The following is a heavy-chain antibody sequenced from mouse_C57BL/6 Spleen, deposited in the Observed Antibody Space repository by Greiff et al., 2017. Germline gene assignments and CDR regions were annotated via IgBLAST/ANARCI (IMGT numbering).Heavy chain of an antibody. Sequence: VQLQQPGAELVRPGTSVKLSCKASGYTFTSYWMHWVKQRPGQGLEWIGVIDPSDSYTNYNQKFKGKATLTVDTSSSTAYMQLSSLTSEDSAVYYCASRDWDRGDAMDYWGQGTSVTVSS. J-gene: IGHJ4*01. D-gene: IGHD4-1*01. CDR2: IDPSDSYT. CDR1: GYTFTSYW. CDR3: ASRDWDRGDAMDY. V-gene: IGHV1-59*01.